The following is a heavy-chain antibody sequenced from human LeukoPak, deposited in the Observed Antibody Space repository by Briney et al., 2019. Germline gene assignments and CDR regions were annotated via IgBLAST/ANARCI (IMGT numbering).Heavy chain of an antibody. CDR3: ARRAYCGGDCYSDY. J-gene: IGHJ4*02. Sequence: GGSLRLSCAASGFTFSDYYMSWIRQAPGKGLEWVSYISSSGSTIYYADSVKGQFTISRDNAKNSLYLQMNSLRAEDTAVYYCARRAYCGGDCYSDYWGQGTLVTVSS. CDR1: GFTFSDYY. V-gene: IGHV3-11*01. D-gene: IGHD2-21*02. CDR2: ISSSGSTI.